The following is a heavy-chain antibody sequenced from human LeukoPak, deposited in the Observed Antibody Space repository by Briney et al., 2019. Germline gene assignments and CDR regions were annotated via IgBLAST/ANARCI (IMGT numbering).Heavy chain of an antibody. CDR3: ARVAGSDYYYGMDV. CDR1: GGSISSSNW. D-gene: IGHD6-19*01. Sequence: SGTLSLTCAVSGGSISSSNWWSWVRQPPGKGLEWIGEIYHSGSTNYNPSLRSRLTISLDTSKNQVSLKLSSVTAADTAVYYCARVAGSDYYYGMDVWGQGTTVTVSS. V-gene: IGHV4-4*02. J-gene: IGHJ6*02. CDR2: IYHSGST.